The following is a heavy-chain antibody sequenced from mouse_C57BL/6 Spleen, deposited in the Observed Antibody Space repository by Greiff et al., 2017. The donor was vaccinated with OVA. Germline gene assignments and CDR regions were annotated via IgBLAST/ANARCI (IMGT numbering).Heavy chain of an antibody. J-gene: IGHJ3*01. CDR1: GFTFSDYG. CDR2: ISSGSSTI. V-gene: IGHV5-17*01. Sequence: DVKLVESGGGLVKPGGSLKLSCAASGFTFSDYGMHWVRQAPEKGLEWVAYISSGSSTIYYADTVKGRFTISRDNAKNTLFLQMTSLRSEDTAMYYCARGDYYGSSYLAYWGQGTLVTVSA. D-gene: IGHD1-1*01. CDR3: ARGDYYGSSYLAY.